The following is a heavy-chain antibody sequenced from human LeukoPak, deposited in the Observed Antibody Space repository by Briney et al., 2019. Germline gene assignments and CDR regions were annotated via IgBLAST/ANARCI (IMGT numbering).Heavy chain of an antibody. CDR1: GDSISSSSYY. J-gene: IGHJ5*02. Sequence: PSETLSLTCTVSGDSISSSSYYWGWIRQSPGKGLEWIGSIFYSGSTDYNPSLKSRVTISIDTSKNQFSLKLSSVTAADTAVYYCARHLIPDSSGLFDPWGQGTLVTVSS. CDR2: IFYSGST. D-gene: IGHD3-22*01. CDR3: ARHLIPDSSGLFDP. V-gene: IGHV4-39*01.